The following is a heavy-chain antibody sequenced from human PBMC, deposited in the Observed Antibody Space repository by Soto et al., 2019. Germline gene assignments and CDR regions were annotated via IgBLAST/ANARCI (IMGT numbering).Heavy chain of an antibody. D-gene: IGHD4-17*01. CDR3: TTAMGYGDYVPSWFDP. J-gene: IGHJ5*02. V-gene: IGHV3-15*01. Sequence: EVQLVESGGGLVKPGGSLRLSCAASGFTFSNAWMSWVRQAPGKGLEWVGRIKSKTDGGTTDYAAPVKGRFTISRDDSKNTIYLQMNSLETEDTAVYYCTTAMGYGDYVPSWFDPWGQGTLVTVSS. CDR2: IKSKTDGGTT. CDR1: GFTFSNAW.